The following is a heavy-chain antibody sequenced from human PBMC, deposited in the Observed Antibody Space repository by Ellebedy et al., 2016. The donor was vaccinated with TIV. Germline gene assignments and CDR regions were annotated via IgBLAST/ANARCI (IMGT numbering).Heavy chain of an antibody. CDR3: ARGAYRVNNWFDP. J-gene: IGHJ5*02. V-gene: IGHV1-3*01. D-gene: IGHD1-14*01. CDR2: INAGNGNT. CDR1: GYTFTSYA. Sequence: ASVKVSXXASGYTFTSYAMHWVRQAPGQRLEWMGWINAGNGNTKYSQKFQGRVTITRDTSASTAYMELSSLRSEDTAVYYCARGAYRVNNWFDPWGQGTLVTVSS.